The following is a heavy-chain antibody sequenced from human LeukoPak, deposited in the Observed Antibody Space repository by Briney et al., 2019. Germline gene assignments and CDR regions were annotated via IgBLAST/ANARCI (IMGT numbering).Heavy chain of an antibody. CDR2: ISGSGDST. CDR1: GFTFSRYA. CDR3: AKDHDYYKSGPI. J-gene: IGHJ3*02. Sequence: GGSLRLSCAASGFTFSRYAMTWVRQAPGKGLEWVSAISGSGDSTYYADSVKGRFTISRDNSKNTLYLQMNSLRAEDTAEYYCAKDHDYYKSGPIWGQGTMVTVSS. V-gene: IGHV3-23*01. D-gene: IGHD3-10*01.